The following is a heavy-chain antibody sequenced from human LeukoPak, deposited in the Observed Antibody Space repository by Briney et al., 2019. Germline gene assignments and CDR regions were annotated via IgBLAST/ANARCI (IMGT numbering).Heavy chain of an antibody. J-gene: IGHJ4*02. CDR2: ISGSGGST. D-gene: IGHD6-13*01. CDR1: GFTFSSYA. V-gene: IGHV3-23*01. CDR3: AKGTGNLIAAAGTFDY. Sequence: GGSLRLSCAASGFTFSSYAMSWVRQAPGKGLEWVSAISGSGGSTYYADSVKGRFTISRDNSKNTLYLQMNSLRAEDTAVYYCAKGTGNLIAAAGTFDYWGQGTLVTVSS.